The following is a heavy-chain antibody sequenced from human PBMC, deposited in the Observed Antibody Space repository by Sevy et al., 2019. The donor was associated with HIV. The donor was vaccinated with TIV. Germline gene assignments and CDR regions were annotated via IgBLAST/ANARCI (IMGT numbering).Heavy chain of an antibody. V-gene: IGHV4-4*07. Sequence: SETLSLTCTVSGGSISSYYWSWIRQPAGKGLEWIGRIYTSGSTNYNPSLKSRVTMSVDTSKNQFSLKLSSVTAADTAVYYCARDSRMWRIKSFHDYWGQGTLVTVSS. CDR1: GGSISSYY. CDR3: ARDSRMWRIKSFHDY. D-gene: IGHD2-15*01. CDR2: IYTSGST. J-gene: IGHJ4*02.